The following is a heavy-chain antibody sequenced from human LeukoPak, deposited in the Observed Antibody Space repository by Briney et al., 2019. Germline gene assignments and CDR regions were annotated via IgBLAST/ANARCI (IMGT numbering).Heavy chain of an antibody. Sequence: SETLSLTCTVSGGSISSSSYYWGWIRQPPGKGLEWIGSIYYSGSTYYNPSLKSRVTISVDTSKNQFSLKLSSVTAADTAVYYCARLRECFDPWGQGTLVTVSS. CDR1: GGSISSSSYY. CDR2: IYYSGST. V-gene: IGHV4-39*01. CDR3: ARLRECFDP. J-gene: IGHJ5*02.